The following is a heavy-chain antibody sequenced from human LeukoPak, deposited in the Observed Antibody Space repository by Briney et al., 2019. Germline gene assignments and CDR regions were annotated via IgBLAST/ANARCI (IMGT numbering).Heavy chain of an antibody. CDR2: INPNSGGT. D-gene: IGHD3-10*01. CDR3: ARDHYYGSGSYYNWFDP. CDR1: GYTFTGYY. J-gene: IGHJ5*02. Sequence: ASVKVSCKASGYTFTGYYMHWVRQAPGQGLEWMGWINPNSGGTNYAQKFQGRVTMTRDTSISTAYMELSRLRSDDTAVYYCARDHYYGSGSYYNWFDPWGQGTLVTVSS. V-gene: IGHV1-2*02.